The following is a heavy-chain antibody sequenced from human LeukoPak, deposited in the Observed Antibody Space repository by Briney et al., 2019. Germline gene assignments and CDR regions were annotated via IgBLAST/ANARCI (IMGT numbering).Heavy chain of an antibody. D-gene: IGHD3-10*01. J-gene: IGHJ6*03. CDR2: IYYSGST. V-gene: IGHV4-59*01. CDR1: GGSISSYY. CDR3: ARVGPGKYYYYYMDV. Sequence: PSETLSLTCTVSGGSISSYYWSWIRQPPGKGLEWIGYIYYSGSTNYNPSLKSRVTISVDTSKNQFSLKLSSVTAADTAVYYCARVGPGKYYYYYMDVWGKGTTVTVSS.